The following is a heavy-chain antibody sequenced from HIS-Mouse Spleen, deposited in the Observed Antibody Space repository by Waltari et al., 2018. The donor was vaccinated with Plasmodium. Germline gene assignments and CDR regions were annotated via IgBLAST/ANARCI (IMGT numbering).Heavy chain of an antibody. CDR1: GYTFTSNG. V-gene: IGHV1-18*01. Sequence: QVQLVQSGAAVKKPGASVQVSCQASGYTFTSNGLSWARQAPGQGLEWMGWISAYNGNTNYAQKLQGRVTMTTDTSTSTAYMELRSLRSDDTAVYYCARAWGRGVFDYWGQGTLVTVSS. J-gene: IGHJ4*02. CDR3: ARAWGRGVFDY. CDR2: ISAYNGNT. D-gene: IGHD7-27*01.